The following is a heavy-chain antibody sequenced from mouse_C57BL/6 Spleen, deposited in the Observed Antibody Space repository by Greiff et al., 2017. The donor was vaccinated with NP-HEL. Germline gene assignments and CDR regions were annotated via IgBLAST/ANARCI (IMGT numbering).Heavy chain of an antibody. J-gene: IGHJ4*01. CDR3: ARFLYGNGAMAY. Sequence: QVQLQQSGAELVRPGSSVKLSCKASGYTFTSYWLAWVKQRPGQGLEWIGNIYPSDSETHYNQKFKDKATLTVDKSSSTAYMQLSSLTSEDSAVYYCARFLYGNGAMAYWGQGTSVTVSS. D-gene: IGHD1-1*02. CDR1: GYTFTSYW. CDR2: IYPSDSET. V-gene: IGHV1-61*01.